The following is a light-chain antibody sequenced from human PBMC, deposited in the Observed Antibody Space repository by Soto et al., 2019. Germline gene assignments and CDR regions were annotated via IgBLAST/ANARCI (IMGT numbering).Light chain of an antibody. CDR1: SSDVGSYDL. J-gene: IGLJ3*02. Sequence: QSALTQPASVSGSPGQSITISCTGTSSDVGSYDLVSWYQQHPGKAPKLIIYEVSKRPSGVSNRFSGSKSGNTASLTISGLQADDEADYHCCSYAGGDTGVFGGGTKVTVL. V-gene: IGLV2-23*02. CDR2: EVS. CDR3: CSYAGGDTGV.